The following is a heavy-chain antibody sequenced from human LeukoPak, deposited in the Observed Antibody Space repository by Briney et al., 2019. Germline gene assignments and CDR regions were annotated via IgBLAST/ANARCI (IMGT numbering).Heavy chain of an antibody. V-gene: IGHV3-23*01. D-gene: IGHD2/OR15-2a*01. Sequence: PGGSLRLSCAASGFTFSSYGMSWVRQAPGKGLEWVSGIAGGNTYYADSVKGRFTISRDNSKNMLFLQMDSLRAEDTAVYYCARVVRLSDYWGQGTLVTVSS. CDR2: IAGGNT. J-gene: IGHJ4*02. CDR1: GFTFSSYG. CDR3: ARVVRLSDY.